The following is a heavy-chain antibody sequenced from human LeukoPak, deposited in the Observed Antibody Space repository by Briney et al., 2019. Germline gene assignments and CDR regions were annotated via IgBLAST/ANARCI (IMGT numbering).Heavy chain of an antibody. D-gene: IGHD3-9*01. J-gene: IGHJ4*02. Sequence: GGSLRLSCAASGFTFSSYGMHWVRQAPGKGLEWVAVISYDGSNKYYADSVKGRFTISRDNSKNTLYLQMDSLRAEDTAVYYCAKVRYFDWLLSDYWGQGTLVTVSS. CDR1: GFTFSSYG. V-gene: IGHV3-30*18. CDR3: AKVRYFDWLLSDY. CDR2: ISYDGSNK.